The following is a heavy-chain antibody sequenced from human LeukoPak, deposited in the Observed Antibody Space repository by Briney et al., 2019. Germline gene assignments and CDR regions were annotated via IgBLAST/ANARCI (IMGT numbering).Heavy chain of an antibody. D-gene: IGHD3-10*01. CDR3: ARSYASGSYPY. CDR2: IYSSGST. CDR1: SGSVSSGSYY. V-gene: IGHV4-61*01. J-gene: IGHJ4*02. Sequence: SETLSLTCTVSSGSVSSGSYYWSWIRQPPGKGLEWIGYIYSSGSTNYNPSLKSRVTISVDASKTQFSLKLSSVTAADTAVYYCARSYASGSYPYWGQGTLVTVSS.